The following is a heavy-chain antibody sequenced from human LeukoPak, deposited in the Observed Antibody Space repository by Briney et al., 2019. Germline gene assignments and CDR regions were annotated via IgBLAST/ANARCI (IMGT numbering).Heavy chain of an antibody. Sequence: SETLSLTCTVSGVSISSYYWSWIRQPPGKGLEGIGYIFYSGNTIYNPSLKSRVTISVDTSKNHFSLRLRSVTAADTAVYYCARLAANSGSDYPDDWGQGTLVTVSS. V-gene: IGHV4-59*08. CDR3: ARLAANSGSDYPDD. CDR2: IFYSGNT. J-gene: IGHJ4*02. D-gene: IGHD1-26*01. CDR1: GVSISSYY.